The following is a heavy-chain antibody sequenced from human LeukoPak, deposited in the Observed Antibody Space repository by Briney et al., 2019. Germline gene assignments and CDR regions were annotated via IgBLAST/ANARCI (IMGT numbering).Heavy chain of an antibody. D-gene: IGHD2-21*02. CDR2: VSPKTGDR. CDR1: GGTFSSYA. V-gene: IGHV1-8*02. Sequence: ASVKVSCKASGGTFSSYAISWVRQAPGQGLEWIGWVSPKTGDRGYALKFQGRVTMTSDTSEGTVYMEVRSLTSEDTAVYYCARTPPKGDIDTWGQGTMVTVSS. J-gene: IGHJ5*02. CDR3: ARTPPKGDIDT.